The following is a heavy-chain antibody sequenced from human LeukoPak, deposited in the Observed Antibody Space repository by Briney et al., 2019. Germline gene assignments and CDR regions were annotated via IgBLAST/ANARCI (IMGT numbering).Heavy chain of an antibody. CDR3: ARDYVDTAMVTNWFDP. D-gene: IGHD5-18*01. CDR1: GYTFTGYS. Sequence: ASVKVSCKASGYTFTGYSMHWVRQAPGQGLEWMGWINPNSGGTNYAQKFQGRVTMTRDTSISTAYMELSRLRSDDTAVYYCARDYVDTAMVTNWFDPWGQGTLVTVSS. J-gene: IGHJ5*02. V-gene: IGHV1-2*02. CDR2: INPNSGGT.